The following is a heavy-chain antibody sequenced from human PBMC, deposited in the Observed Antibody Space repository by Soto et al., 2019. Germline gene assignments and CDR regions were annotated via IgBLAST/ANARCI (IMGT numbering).Heavy chain of an antibody. D-gene: IGHD3-10*01. J-gene: IGHJ6*04. V-gene: IGHV3-49*03. CDR2: IRIKAYGGTT. CDR3: ARESGPITKIRGDGDV. Sequence: EVQLVESGGDLVQPGRSLRLSCTASGFTFGAYAMSWFRQAPGKGLEWIAFIRIKAYGGTTEYAASVKGRFSISRDDSMSIAYLQMNSLRTEDTAVYYCARESGPITKIRGDGDVWGKGTTVTVSS. CDR1: GFTFGAYA.